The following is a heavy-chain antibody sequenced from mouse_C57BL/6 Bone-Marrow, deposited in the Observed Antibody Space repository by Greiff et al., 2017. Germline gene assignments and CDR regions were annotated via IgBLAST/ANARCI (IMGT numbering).Heavy chain of an antibody. Sequence: VKLMESGPGLVAPSQSLSITCTVSGFSLTSYAISWVRQPPGKGLEWLGVIWTGGGTNYNSALKSRLSISKDNSKSQVFLKMNSLQTDDTARYYCARGSTTVVYWYFDVWGTGTTVTGSS. V-gene: IGHV2-9-1*01. J-gene: IGHJ1*03. CDR3: ARGSTTVVYWYFDV. CDR2: IWTGGGT. D-gene: IGHD1-1*01. CDR1: GFSLTSYA.